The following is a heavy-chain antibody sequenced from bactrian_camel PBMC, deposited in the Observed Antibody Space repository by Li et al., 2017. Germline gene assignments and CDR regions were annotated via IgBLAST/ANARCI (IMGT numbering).Heavy chain of an antibody. J-gene: IGHJ4*01. V-gene: IGHV3S40*01. Sequence: DVQLVESGGGSVQAGGYLRLSCVASGFTFSPYIMSWVRQAPGKGLEWISAIDGADGGGGNTYYAESVKGRFTISRDDAKSALYLQLNSLKTEDTAMYYCAKLGGGFGGQGTQVTVS. CDR1: GFTFSPYI. D-gene: IGHD1*01. CDR2: IDGADGGGGNT.